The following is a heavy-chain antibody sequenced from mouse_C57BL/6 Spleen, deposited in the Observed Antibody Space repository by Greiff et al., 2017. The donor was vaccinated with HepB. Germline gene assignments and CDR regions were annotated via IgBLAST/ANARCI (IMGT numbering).Heavy chain of an antibody. J-gene: IGHJ2*01. CDR1: GYTFTSYW. D-gene: IGHD1-1*01. Sequence: VQLQQSGAELAKPGASVKLSCKASGYTFTSYWMHWVKQRPGQGLEWIGYINPSSGYTKYNQKFKDKATLTADKSSSTAYMQLSSLTYEDSAVYYCARLNYGSSYHFDYWGQGTTLTVSS. V-gene: IGHV1-7*01. CDR2: INPSSGYT. CDR3: ARLNYGSSYHFDY.